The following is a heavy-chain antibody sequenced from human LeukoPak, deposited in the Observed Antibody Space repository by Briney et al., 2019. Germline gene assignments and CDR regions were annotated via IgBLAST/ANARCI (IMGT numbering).Heavy chain of an antibody. V-gene: IGHV4-59*01. Sequence: KPSETLSLTCTVSGDSIRSYYWRCIRQPPGKGLEWIGYIYYSGSTNYNPTLKSRVTISVDTSKNQFSLKLSSVTAADTAVYSCARGNYYDSPYDYWGQGTLVTVSS. CDR3: ARGNYYDSPYDY. CDR1: GDSIRSYY. CDR2: IYYSGST. J-gene: IGHJ4*02. D-gene: IGHD3-22*01.